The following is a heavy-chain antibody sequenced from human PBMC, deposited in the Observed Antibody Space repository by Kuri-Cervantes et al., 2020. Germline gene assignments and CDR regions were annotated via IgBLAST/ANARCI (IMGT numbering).Heavy chain of an antibody. J-gene: IGHJ4*02. D-gene: IGHD4-23*01. CDR3: ANLYGGVDY. CDR1: GFTFKNYE. V-gene: IGHV3-48*03. CDR2: IRSSGGTI. Sequence: GESLKISCAASGFTFKNYEMHWVRQAPGKGLEWVSNIRSSGGTIYYADSVKGRFSISRDNAKNSLYLQMNSLRAEDTAVYYCANLYGGVDYWGQGTLVTVSS.